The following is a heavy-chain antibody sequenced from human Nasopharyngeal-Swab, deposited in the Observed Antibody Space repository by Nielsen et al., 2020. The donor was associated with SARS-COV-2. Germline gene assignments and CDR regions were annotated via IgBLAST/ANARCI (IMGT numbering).Heavy chain of an antibody. CDR2: MNPNSGNT. J-gene: IGHJ4*02. Sequence: ASVKVSCKASGYTFTSYDINWVRQATGQGLEWMGWMNPNSGNTGYAQKFQGRVTMTRNTSIRTAYMELSSLRSEDTAVYYCARGRPPNSEQTIFGVVITRRGGLDYWGQGTLVTVSS. CDR3: ARGRPPNSEQTIFGVVITRRGGLDY. D-gene: IGHD3-3*01. CDR1: GYTFTSYD. V-gene: IGHV1-8*01.